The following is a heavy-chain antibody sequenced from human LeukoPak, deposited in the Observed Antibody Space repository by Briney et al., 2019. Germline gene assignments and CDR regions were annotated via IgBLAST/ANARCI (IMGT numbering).Heavy chain of an antibody. CDR3: KEGPIVVAH. CDR1: GFTFSSYA. V-gene: IGHV3-23*01. D-gene: IGHD2-2*01. CDR2: ISGSGGST. J-gene: IGHJ4*02. Sequence: PGGSLRLSCAASGFTFSSYATSWVRQAPGKGLEWVSAISGSGGSTYYADSVRGRFTISRDNSKNTLYLQMNSLRAEDTAVYYCKEGPIVVAHWGQGTLVTVSS.